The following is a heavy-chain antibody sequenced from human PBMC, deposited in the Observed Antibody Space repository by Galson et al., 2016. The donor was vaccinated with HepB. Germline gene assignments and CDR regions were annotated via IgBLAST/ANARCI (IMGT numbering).Heavy chain of an antibody. D-gene: IGHD6-13*01. J-gene: IGHJ4*02. CDR2: LKSDGSST. CDR1: GFTFSRHW. CDR3: RIGAAGIDY. V-gene: IGHV3-74*01. Sequence: SLRLSCAASGFTFSRHWMHWVRQAPGKGLVCVSRLKSDGSSTYYADSVKGRFTISRDNAKNTLYLQMNSRRAEDTAVYYCRIGAAGIDYWGQGTLVTVSS.